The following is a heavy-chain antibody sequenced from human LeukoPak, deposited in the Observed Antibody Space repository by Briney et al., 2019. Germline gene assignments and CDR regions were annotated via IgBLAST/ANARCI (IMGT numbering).Heavy chain of an antibody. CDR2: IYTSGST. Sequence: PSETLSLTCTVSGGSISSYYWSWIRQPAGKGLEWIGRIYTSGSTNYNPSLKSRVTMSVDTSKNQFSLKLSSVTAADTAVYYCARVYDELSYSSSWSNYYYYYMDVWGKGTTVTVSS. CDR1: GGSISSYY. V-gene: IGHV4-4*07. J-gene: IGHJ6*03. CDR3: ARVYDELSYSSSWSNYYYYYMDV. D-gene: IGHD6-13*01.